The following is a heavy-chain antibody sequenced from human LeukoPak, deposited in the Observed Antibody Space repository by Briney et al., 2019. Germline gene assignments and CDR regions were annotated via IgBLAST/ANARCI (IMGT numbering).Heavy chain of an antibody. D-gene: IGHD3-10*01. V-gene: IGHV3-7*01. CDR1: GFTFSSYG. CDR2: IKQDGSEK. J-gene: IGHJ4*02. CDR3: AREGGNTYYYGSGSHY. Sequence: PGGSLRLSCAASGFTFSSYGMHWVRQAPGKGLEWVANIKQDGSEKYYVDSVKGRFTISRDNAKNSLYLQMNSLRAEDTAVYYCAREGGNTYYYGSGSHYWGQGALVTVSS.